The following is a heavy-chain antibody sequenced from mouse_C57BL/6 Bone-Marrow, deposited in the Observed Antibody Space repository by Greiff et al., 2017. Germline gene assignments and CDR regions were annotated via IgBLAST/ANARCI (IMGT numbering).Heavy chain of an antibody. CDR2: ISYDGSN. J-gene: IGHJ2*01. V-gene: IGHV3-6*01. CDR3: AREGYYFDY. CDR1: GYSITSGYY. Sequence: ESGPGLVKPSQSLSLTCSVTGYSITSGYYWNWIRQFPGNNLEWMGYISYDGSNNYNPSLKNRIPITRDTSKNQFVLKLNSVTTEDTATYYCAREGYYFDYWGQGTTLTVSS.